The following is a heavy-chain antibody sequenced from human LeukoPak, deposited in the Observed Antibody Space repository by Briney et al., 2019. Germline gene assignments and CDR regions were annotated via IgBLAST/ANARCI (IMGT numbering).Heavy chain of an antibody. D-gene: IGHD3-10*01. CDR1: GYTFTSYA. CDR3: ARTEGLLWFGESKI. J-gene: IGHJ4*02. CDR2: ISAYNGNT. Sequence: GASVKVSCKASGYTFTSYAMNWVRQAPGQGLEWMGWISAYNGNTNYAQKLQGRVTMTTDTSTSTAYMELRSLRSDDTAVYYCARTEGLLWFGESKIWGQGTLVTVSS. V-gene: IGHV1-18*01.